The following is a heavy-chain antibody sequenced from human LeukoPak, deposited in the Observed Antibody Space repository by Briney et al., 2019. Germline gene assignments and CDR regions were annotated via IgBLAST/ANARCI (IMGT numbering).Heavy chain of an antibody. D-gene: IGHD3-9*01. CDR1: GFTFSSYS. CDR2: ISSSSSYI. J-gene: IGHJ4*02. Sequence: GGSLRLSCAASGFTFSSYSMNWVRQAPGKGLEWVSSISSSSSYIYYADSVKGRFTISRDNAKNSLYLQMNSLRAEDTALYYCAKGAYYDILTVGDYWGQGTLVTVSS. V-gene: IGHV3-21*04. CDR3: AKGAYYDILTVGDY.